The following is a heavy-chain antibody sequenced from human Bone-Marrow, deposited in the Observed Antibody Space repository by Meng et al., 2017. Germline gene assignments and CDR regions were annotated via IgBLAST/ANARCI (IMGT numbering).Heavy chain of an antibody. Sequence: SLKISCAASGFTFDDYAMHWVRQAPGKGLEWVSGISWNSGSIGYADSVKGRFTISRDNAKNSLYLQMNSLRAEDTALYYCAKDGGIAAAGFDYWGHGNLV. D-gene: IGHD6-13*01. J-gene: IGHJ4*01. CDR2: ISWNSGSI. CDR3: AKDGGIAAAGFDY. V-gene: IGHV3-9*01. CDR1: GFTFDDYA.